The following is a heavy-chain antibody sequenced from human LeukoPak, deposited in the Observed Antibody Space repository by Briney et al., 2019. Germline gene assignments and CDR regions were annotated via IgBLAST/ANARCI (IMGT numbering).Heavy chain of an antibody. CDR2: IYNGGST. Sequence: GGSLRLSCAASGFSVSSNYMAWVRQAPGKGLEWVSVIYNGGSTKYGDSVKDRFTISRDNSKNPLHLQMNSLRAEDTALYYCARASRWLAFDDWGQGALVTVSA. D-gene: IGHD6-19*01. J-gene: IGHJ4*02. CDR3: ARASRWLAFDD. CDR1: GFSVSSNY. V-gene: IGHV3-66*01.